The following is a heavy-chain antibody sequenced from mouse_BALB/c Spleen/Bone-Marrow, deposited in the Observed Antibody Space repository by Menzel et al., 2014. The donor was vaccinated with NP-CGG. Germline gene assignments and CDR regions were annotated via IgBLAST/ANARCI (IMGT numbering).Heavy chain of an antibody. CDR1: GYTFTSYW. CDR2: VDPSDSET. CDR3: ARARGDGYYYAMDY. Sequence: KSGAEIVKPGAPVRLSCKASGYTFTSYWMNWVKQRPGRGLEWIGRVDPSDSETHYNQKFKDKATLTVDKSSSTAYSQLSRLTSEDSAVVYCARARGDGYYYAMDYWGQGVAVTVSS. D-gene: IGHD2-3*01. J-gene: IGHJ4*01. V-gene: IGHV1-69*02.